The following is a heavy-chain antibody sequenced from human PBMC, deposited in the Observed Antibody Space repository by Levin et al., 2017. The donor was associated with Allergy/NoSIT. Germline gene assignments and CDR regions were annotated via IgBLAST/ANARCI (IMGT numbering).Heavy chain of an antibody. V-gene: IGHV3-11*01. D-gene: IGHD6-13*01. CDR3: ARVPTAASIYFDY. CDR2: ISSSGSTI. CDR1: GFTFSDYY. J-gene: IGHJ4*02. Sequence: PGGSLRLSCAASGFTFSDYYMSWIRQAPGKGLEWVSYISSSGSTIYYADSVKGRFTISRDNAKNSLYLQMNSLRAEDTAVYYCARVPTAASIYFDYWGQGTLVTVSS.